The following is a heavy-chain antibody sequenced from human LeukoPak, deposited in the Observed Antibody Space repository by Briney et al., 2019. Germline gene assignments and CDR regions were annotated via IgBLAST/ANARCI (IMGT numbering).Heavy chain of an antibody. D-gene: IGHD5-18*01. CDR1: GGSISSSSYY. CDR2: IYYSGST. V-gene: IGHV4-39*07. J-gene: IGHJ4*02. Sequence: SETLSLTCTVSGGSISSSSYYWGWIRQPPGKGLECIGSIYYSGSTNYNPSLKSRVTISVDTSKNQFSLKLSSVTAADTAVYYCARDRSGGYSYDWGQGTLVTVSS. CDR3: ARDRSGGYSYD.